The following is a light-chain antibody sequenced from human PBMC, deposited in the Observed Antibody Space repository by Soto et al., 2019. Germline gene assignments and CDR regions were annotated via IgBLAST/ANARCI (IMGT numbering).Light chain of an antibody. Sequence: EVVLTQSPATLSLSPGERGTLSCRASQNVAEHLAWYQQKPGQAPRLLIYGASSRATDIPDRITGSGSGTDFTLTISRLEPEDFAVYYCQHYGSTPWTFGQGTKV. J-gene: IGKJ1*01. CDR3: QHYGSTPWT. V-gene: IGKV3-20*01. CDR1: QNVAEH. CDR2: GAS.